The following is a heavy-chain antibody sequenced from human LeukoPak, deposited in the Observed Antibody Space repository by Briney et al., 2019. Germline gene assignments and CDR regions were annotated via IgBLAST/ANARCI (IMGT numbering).Heavy chain of an antibody. D-gene: IGHD1-7*01. J-gene: IGHJ6*03. CDR2: IYTTGST. CDR1: GGSISSYY. V-gene: IGHV4-4*07. CDR3: ARVTGTTLYYCMDV. Sequence: SETLSLTCTVSGGSISSYYWSWIRQPAGKGLEWIGRIYTTGSTNYNPSLKSRVTMSVDTSKNQFSLKLSSVTAADTAVYYCARVTGTTLYYCMDVWGKGTTVTVSS.